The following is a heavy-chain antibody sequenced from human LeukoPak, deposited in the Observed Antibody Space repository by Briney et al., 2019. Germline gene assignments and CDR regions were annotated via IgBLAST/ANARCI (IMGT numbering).Heavy chain of an antibody. CDR3: ARENWIWDF. D-gene: IGHD1-1*01. V-gene: IGHV1-2*02. CDR2: IYPKSGGT. Sequence: ASVKVSCKASGYSFSDYHIHWVRQAPGQGLEWMGWIYPKSGGTYYAQKFRGRVSLTSDTSINTVYMELNSLTSDDTAVYFCARENWIWDFWGQGTLVTVSS. CDR1: GYSFSDYH. J-gene: IGHJ1*01.